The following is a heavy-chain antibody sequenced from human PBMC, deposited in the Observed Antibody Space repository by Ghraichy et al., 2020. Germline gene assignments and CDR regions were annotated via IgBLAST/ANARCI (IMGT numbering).Heavy chain of an antibody. CDR3: AKDWLRQRWLPNWGFDY. V-gene: IGHV3-23*01. Sequence: GESLNISCAASGFTFSSYAMSWVRQAPGKGLEWVSAISGSGGSTYYADSVKGRFTISRDNSKNTLYLQMNSLRAEDTAVYYCAKDWLRQRWLPNWGFDYWGQGTLVTVSS. J-gene: IGHJ4*02. CDR2: ISGSGGST. CDR1: GFTFSSYA. D-gene: IGHD5-24*01.